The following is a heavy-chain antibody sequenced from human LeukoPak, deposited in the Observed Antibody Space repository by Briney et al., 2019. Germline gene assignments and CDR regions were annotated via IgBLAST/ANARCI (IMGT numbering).Heavy chain of an antibody. CDR2: ISESGSRT. CDR3: ARRGYSYGYGFDY. Sequence: GGSLRLSCAASGFTSSSYAMNWVRQAPGRGLEWVSAISESGSRTYYADSVKGRFTISRDNSKNTLYLQINSLRAEDTAVYYCARRGYSYGYGFDYWGQGTLVTVPS. J-gene: IGHJ4*02. D-gene: IGHD5-18*01. CDR1: GFTSSSYA. V-gene: IGHV3-23*01.